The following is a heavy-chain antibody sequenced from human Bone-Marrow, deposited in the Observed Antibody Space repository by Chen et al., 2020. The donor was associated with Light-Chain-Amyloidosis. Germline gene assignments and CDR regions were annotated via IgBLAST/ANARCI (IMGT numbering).Heavy chain of an antibody. D-gene: IGHD6-13*01. Sequence: QVQLQESGPGLVKPSETLSLTCTVSGGSISSYYWSWIRQPAGKGLEWIGRIYTSGSTNYNPSLKSRVTMSVDTSKSQFSLKLSSVTAADTAVYYCARSSSSWYEEYYYYYYYMDVWGKGTTVTVSS. CDR1: GGSISSYY. J-gene: IGHJ6*03. CDR3: ARSSSSWYEEYYYYYYYMDV. V-gene: IGHV4-4*07. CDR2: IYTSGST.